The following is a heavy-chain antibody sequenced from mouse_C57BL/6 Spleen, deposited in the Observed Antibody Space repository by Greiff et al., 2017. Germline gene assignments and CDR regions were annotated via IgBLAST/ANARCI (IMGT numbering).Heavy chain of an antibody. CDR1: GYTLTDYN. Sequence: EVQLQESGPELVKPGASVKIPCKASGYTLTDYNMDWVKQSHGKSLEWIGDINPNNGGTIYNQKFKGKATLTVDKSSSTAYMELRSLTSEDTAVYYCARAYYSNYGFAYWGQGTLVTVSA. CDR2: INPNNGGT. J-gene: IGHJ3*01. V-gene: IGHV1-18*01. CDR3: ARAYYSNYGFAY. D-gene: IGHD2-5*01.